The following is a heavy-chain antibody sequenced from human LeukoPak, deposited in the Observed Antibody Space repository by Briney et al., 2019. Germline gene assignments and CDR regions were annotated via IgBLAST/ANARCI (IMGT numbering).Heavy chain of an antibody. D-gene: IGHD3-10*01. J-gene: IGHJ4*02. CDR1: GFTFNKAW. Sequence: PGGSLRLSCAASGFTFNKAWMSWVRLAPGKGLEWVGRIKNKGDGGTTDYAAPVKGRFTVSRDDSKSTLYLQMNSLKTEDTAVYYCTASGTPFEYWGQGTLVTVSS. CDR2: IKNKGDGGTT. V-gene: IGHV3-15*01. CDR3: TASGTPFEY.